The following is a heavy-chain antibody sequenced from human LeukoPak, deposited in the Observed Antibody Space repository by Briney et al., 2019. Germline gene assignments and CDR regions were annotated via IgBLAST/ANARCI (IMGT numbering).Heavy chain of an antibody. D-gene: IGHD3-10*02. J-gene: IGHJ6*04. Sequence: GGSLRLSCAASGLTFSIHWMNWVRQAPGKGLEWVSYISSSGNTIYYADSVKGRFTISRDNAKNSLYLQMNSLRAEDTAVCYCAELGITMIGGVWGKGTTVTISS. CDR3: AELGITMIGGV. CDR2: ISSSGNTI. V-gene: IGHV3-48*04. CDR1: GLTFSIHW.